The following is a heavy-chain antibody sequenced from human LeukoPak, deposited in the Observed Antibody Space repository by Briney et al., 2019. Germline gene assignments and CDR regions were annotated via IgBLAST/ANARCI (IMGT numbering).Heavy chain of an antibody. Sequence: GGSLRLSCAASGFTFSSYWMHWVRQAPGKGLVWVSRINSDGSSTSYADSVKGRFTISRDNSKNTLYLQMNSLRAEDTAVYYCAKRPYCSSTSCDWYFDLWGRGTLVTVSS. CDR3: AKRPYCSSTSCDWYFDL. D-gene: IGHD2-2*01. CDR1: GFTFSSYW. V-gene: IGHV3-74*01. CDR2: INSDGSST. J-gene: IGHJ2*01.